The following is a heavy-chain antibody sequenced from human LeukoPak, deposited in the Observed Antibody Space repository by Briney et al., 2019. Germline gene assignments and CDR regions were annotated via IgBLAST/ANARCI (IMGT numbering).Heavy chain of an antibody. D-gene: IGHD2-15*01. CDR3: TTDVVVVAATPFDY. CDR1: EFTFSNAW. Sequence: PRGSLRLSCAASEFTFSNAWMSWVRQAPGKGLEWVGRIKSKTDGGTTDYAAPVKGRFTISRDDSKNTLYLQMNSLKTEDTAVYYCTTDVVVVAATPFDYWGQGTLVTVSS. CDR2: IKSKTDGGTT. V-gene: IGHV3-15*01. J-gene: IGHJ4*02.